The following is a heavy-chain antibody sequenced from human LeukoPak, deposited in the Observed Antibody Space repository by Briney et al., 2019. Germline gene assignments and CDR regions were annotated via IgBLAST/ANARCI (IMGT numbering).Heavy chain of an antibody. CDR2: ISGGTT. V-gene: IGHV3-49*03. J-gene: IGHJ4*02. CDR3: SRGSGWLSVY. Sequence: GGSLRLSCTASGFSFGDYLMSWFRQAPGKGLEWIGFISGGTTEYAASVKGRFTISRDDSTSIAYLQMNSLTTEDTAVYYCSRGSGWLSVYWGQGTLVTVSS. CDR1: GFSFGDYL. D-gene: IGHD6-19*01.